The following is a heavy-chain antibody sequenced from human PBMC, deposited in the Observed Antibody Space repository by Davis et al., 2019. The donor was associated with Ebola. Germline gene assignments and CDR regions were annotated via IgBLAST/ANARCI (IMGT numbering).Heavy chain of an antibody. Sequence: GESLKISCAASGFIFRIYDMHWVRQVPGKGLEWVSSIGTAGDTYYPGSVKGRFTISRENVKNSLYLQMNSLRAGDTAVYYCARAIFGGVSMDFWRQGTTVTVSS. J-gene: IGHJ6*02. CDR2: IGTAGDT. CDR1: GFIFRIYD. D-gene: IGHD3-3*01. V-gene: IGHV3-13*01. CDR3: ARAIFGGVSMDF.